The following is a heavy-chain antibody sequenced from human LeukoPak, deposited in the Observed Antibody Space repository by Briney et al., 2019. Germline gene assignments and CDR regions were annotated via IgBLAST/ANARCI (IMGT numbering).Heavy chain of an antibody. Sequence: ASVKVSCKASGYTFTSYAMHWVRQAPGQRLEWMGWINAGNGNTKYSQKFQGRVTITRDTSASTAYMELSSLRSEDTAVYYCARFGGDYVGWFDPWGQGTLVTVSS. V-gene: IGHV1-3*01. J-gene: IGHJ5*02. D-gene: IGHD4-23*01. CDR1: GYTFTSYA. CDR2: INAGNGNT. CDR3: ARFGGDYVGWFDP.